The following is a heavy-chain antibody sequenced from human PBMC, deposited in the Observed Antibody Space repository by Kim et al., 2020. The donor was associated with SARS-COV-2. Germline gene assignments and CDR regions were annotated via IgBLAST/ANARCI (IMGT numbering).Heavy chain of an antibody. D-gene: IGHD6-13*01. J-gene: IGHJ5*02. CDR2: ISGSGGST. CDR3: AKAPQGIAAGDAWFDP. CDR1: GFTFSSYA. V-gene: IGHV3-23*01. Sequence: GGSLRLSCAASGFTFSSYAMSWVRQAPGKGLEWVSAISGSGGSTYYADSVKGRFTISRDNSKNTLYLQMNSLRAEDTAVYYCAKAPQGIAAGDAWFDPWGQGTLVTVSS.